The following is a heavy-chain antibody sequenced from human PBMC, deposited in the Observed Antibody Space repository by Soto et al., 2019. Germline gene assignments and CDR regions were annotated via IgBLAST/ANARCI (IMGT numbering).Heavy chain of an antibody. Sequence: ASVKVSCKASGYTFTSYGISWVRQAPGQGLECMGWISAYNGNTNYAQKLQGRVTMTTDTSTSTAYMELRSLRSDDTAVYYCARENTIYDFWSGYYTGYFDYWGQGTLVTVSS. V-gene: IGHV1-18*01. D-gene: IGHD3-3*01. J-gene: IGHJ4*02. CDR3: ARENTIYDFWSGYYTGYFDY. CDR1: GYTFTSYG. CDR2: ISAYNGNT.